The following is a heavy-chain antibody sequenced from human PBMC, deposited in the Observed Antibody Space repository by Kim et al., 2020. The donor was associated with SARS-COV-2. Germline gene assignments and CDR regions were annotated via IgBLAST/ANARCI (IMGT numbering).Heavy chain of an antibody. CDR2: IYKSGST. J-gene: IGHJ6*02. V-gene: IGHV4-59*01. D-gene: IGHD3-10*01. Sequence: SETLSLTCTVSGGSISSYYWSWIRQPPGKGLEWIGYIYKSGSTDYNPSLESRVTISLDTSKNQFSLKLNSVTAADTAVYYCARGTTGAVGWFGVSPRLGVWGQGTTVTVSS. CDR3: ARGTTGAVGWFGVSPRLGV. CDR1: GGSISSYY.